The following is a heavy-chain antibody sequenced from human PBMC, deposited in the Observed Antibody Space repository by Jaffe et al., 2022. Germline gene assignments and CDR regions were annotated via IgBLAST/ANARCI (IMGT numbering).Heavy chain of an antibody. V-gene: IGHV3-23*01. D-gene: IGHD2-2*01. Sequence: EVQLLESGGGLVQPGGSLRLSCAASGFTFSSYAMSWVRQAPGKGLEWVSAISGSGGSTYYADSVKGRFTISRDNSKNTLYLQMNSLRAEDTAVYYCAKIKEDIVVVPAASYYFDYWGQGTLVTVSS. CDR1: GFTFSSYA. CDR2: ISGSGGST. J-gene: IGHJ4*02. CDR3: AKIKEDIVVVPAASYYFDY.